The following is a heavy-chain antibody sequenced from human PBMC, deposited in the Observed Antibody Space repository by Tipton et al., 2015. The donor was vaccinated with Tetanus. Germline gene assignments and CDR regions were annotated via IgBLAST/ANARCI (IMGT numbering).Heavy chain of an antibody. CDR2: VSNDGSEI. CDR3: ASSYRYLDV. V-gene: IGHV3-30*03. CDR1: GFTFSGYH. J-gene: IGHJ2*01. Sequence: QVQLVQSGGGVVQPGRSLRLSCAASGFTFSGYHMHWVRQAPGKGLEWVASVSNDGSEIDYIDSVKGRFTISRDNSKNTLYLQLNSLRGDDTAVFYCASSYRYLDVWGRGSLVIVSS.